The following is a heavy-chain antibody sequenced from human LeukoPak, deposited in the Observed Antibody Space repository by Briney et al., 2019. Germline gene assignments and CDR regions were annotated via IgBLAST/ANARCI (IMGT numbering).Heavy chain of an antibody. J-gene: IGHJ6*02. CDR3: ARDTYYYDSSGYDYYYGMDV. Sequence: SETLSLTCAVYGGSFSGYYWSWIRQPPGKGLEWIGEINHSGSTNYNPSLKSRVTISVDTSKNQFSLKLSSVTAEDTAVYYCARDTYYYDSSGYDYYYGMDVWGQETTVTVSS. CDR1: GGSFSGYY. CDR2: INHSGST. D-gene: IGHD3-22*01. V-gene: IGHV4-34*01.